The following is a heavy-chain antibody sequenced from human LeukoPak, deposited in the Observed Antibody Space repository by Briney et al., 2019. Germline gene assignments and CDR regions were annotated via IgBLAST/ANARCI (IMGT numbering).Heavy chain of an antibody. CDR1: GGTFTDYG. V-gene: IGHV1-69*06. J-gene: IGHJ4*02. CDR3: ASDGGFEYYFDY. D-gene: IGHD2/OR15-2a*01. CDR2: IIPIFTTA. Sequence: SVKVSFKSSGGTFTDYGISWVRHAPGQGLEWMGRIIPIFTTANYAQKFQGRVTITADTSTNTAYMELTSLRSEDTAVYYCASDGGFEYYFDYWGQGTLLTVSS.